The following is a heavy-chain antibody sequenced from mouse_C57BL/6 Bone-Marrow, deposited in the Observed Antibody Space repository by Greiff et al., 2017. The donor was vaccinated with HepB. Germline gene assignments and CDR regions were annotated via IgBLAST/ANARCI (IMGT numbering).Heavy chain of an antibody. V-gene: IGHV1-42*01. CDR3: ARWGWVIFDY. J-gene: IGHJ2*01. D-gene: IGHD1-1*02. CDR2: INPSTGGT. CDR1: GYSFTGYY. Sequence: EVQLQESGPELVKPGASVKISCKASGYSFTGYYMNWVKQSPEKSLEWIGEINPSTGGTTYNQKFKAKATLTVDKSSSTAYMQLKSLTSEDSAVYYCARWGWVIFDYWGQGTTLTVSS.